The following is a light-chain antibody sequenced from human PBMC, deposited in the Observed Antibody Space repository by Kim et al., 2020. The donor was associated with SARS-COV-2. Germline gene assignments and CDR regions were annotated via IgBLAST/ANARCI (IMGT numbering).Light chain of an antibody. CDR2: QDT. CDR3: QARDRSPL. CDR1: KLGDRY. J-gene: IGLJ2*01. V-gene: IGLV3-1*01. Sequence: SYELTQPPSVSVFPGQTATITCSGDKLGDRYASWYQQKPGQSPILVIYQDTKRPSRIPERFSGSASGSTATLTIRGTQAVDEADYYCQARDRSPLFGGG.